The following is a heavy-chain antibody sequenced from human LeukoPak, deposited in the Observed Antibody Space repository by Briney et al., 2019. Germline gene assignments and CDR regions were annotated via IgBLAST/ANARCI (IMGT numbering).Heavy chain of an antibody. CDR1: GFTLDEYA. CDR2: ISWNSGSI. CDR3: TKGRGRYSYGYGDYFDY. J-gene: IGHJ4*02. V-gene: IGHV3-9*01. D-gene: IGHD5-18*01. Sequence: GGSLRLSCAASGFTLDEYAIHWVRHAPGKGLEGVSGISWNSGSIGYADSVKGRFTISRDNAKNSLYLQMNSLRAEDTAFYYCTKGRGRYSYGYGDYFDYWGQGTLVTVSS.